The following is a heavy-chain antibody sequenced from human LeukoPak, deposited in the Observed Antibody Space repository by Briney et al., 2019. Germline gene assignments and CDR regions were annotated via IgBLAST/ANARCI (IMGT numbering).Heavy chain of an antibody. D-gene: IGHD6-13*01. Sequence: SETRSPTCTLSGYSISSGYYWGWIRQPPGKGLEWHGRIYHSGSPYYNPSLKSRITISVDTSKHQFSLKMSSVTAADTAFYYCARDGGGYSSSWYNLFDPWGQGTLVTVSS. CDR2: IYHSGSP. CDR3: ARDGGGYSSSWYNLFDP. V-gene: IGHV4-38-2*02. CDR1: GYSISSGYY. J-gene: IGHJ5*02.